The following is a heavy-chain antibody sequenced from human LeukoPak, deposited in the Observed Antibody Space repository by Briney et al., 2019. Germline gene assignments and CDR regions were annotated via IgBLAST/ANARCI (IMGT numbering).Heavy chain of an antibody. V-gene: IGHV4-59*01. CDR3: ARVLTTGTTNYYYYMDV. CDR1: GGSISSYY. Sequence: SETLSLTCTVSGGSISSYYWSWIRQSPGKGLEWIGYIYYSGSTNYNPSLKSRVTISVDTSKNQLSLKLSSVTAADTAVYYCARVLTTGTTNYYYYMDVWGKGTTVTVSS. J-gene: IGHJ6*03. CDR2: IYYSGST. D-gene: IGHD1-1*01.